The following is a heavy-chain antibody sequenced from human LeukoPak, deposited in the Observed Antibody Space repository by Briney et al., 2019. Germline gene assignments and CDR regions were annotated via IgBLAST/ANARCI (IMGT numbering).Heavy chain of an antibody. J-gene: IGHJ4*02. D-gene: IGHD6-6*01. V-gene: IGHV3-23*01. CDR2: ISGSGGNT. CDR3: AKGGKYSGSGSPDY. Sequence: GGSLRLSCAASGFTFSTYAMSWVGHAPGQGLEGVSGISGSGGNTYYADTVKGRFTISRDNSYNTLYLQMNSLRAEDTAVYYCAKGGKYSGSGSPDYWGQGTLVTVSS. CDR1: GFTFSTYA.